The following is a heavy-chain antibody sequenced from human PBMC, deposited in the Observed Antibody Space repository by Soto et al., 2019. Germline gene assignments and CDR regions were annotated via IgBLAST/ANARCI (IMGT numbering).Heavy chain of an antibody. CDR2: MWYDGSNK. CDR1: GFTFSDHG. Sequence: QVQLVESGGGVVQPGRSQRLSCAASGFTFSDHGMHWVRQAPGKGLEWVAVMWYDGSNKYYADSVKGRFSISRDNSKNTLYLHMSSLRGEDTAVYYCARDSAGKTDWGLWGAFDFWGQGTMVTVSS. J-gene: IGHJ3*01. D-gene: IGHD3-16*01. V-gene: IGHV3-33*01. CDR3: ARDSAGKTDWGLWGAFDF.